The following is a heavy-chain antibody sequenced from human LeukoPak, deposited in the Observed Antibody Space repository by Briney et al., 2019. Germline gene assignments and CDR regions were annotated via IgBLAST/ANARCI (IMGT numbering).Heavy chain of an antibody. CDR3: ASCSTSCYGYMDV. V-gene: IGHV4-4*07. CDR2: IYTSGST. J-gene: IGHJ6*03. Sequence: SETLSLTCTVSGGSISSYYWSWIRQPAGKGLEWIGRIYTSGSTNYNPSLKSRVTMSVDTSKNQFSLKLSPVTAADTAVYFCASCSTSCYGYMDVWGKGTTVTVSS. CDR1: GGSISSYY. D-gene: IGHD2-2*01.